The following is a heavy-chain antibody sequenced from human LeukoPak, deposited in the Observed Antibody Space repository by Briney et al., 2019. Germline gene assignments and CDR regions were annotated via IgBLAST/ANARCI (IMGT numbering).Heavy chain of an antibody. D-gene: IGHD4-11*01. Sequence: GGPLRLSCAASGFTFSNYAMHWVRQTPGKGLEWVAAVSYDGTKKYYADSVKGRFTISRDSSKNTLYLQMNSLGVEDTAVYYCASDYGNPDVVDYWGQGTLVTVSS. V-gene: IGHV3-30-3*01. CDR1: GFTFSNYA. CDR2: VSYDGTKK. CDR3: ASDYGNPDVVDY. J-gene: IGHJ4*02.